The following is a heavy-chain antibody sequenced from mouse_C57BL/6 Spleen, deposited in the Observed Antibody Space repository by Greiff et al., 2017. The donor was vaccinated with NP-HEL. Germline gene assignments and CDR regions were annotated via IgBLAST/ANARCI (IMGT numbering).Heavy chain of an antibody. J-gene: IGHJ2*01. CDR1: GYTFTSYW. CDR2: IYPGSGST. D-gene: IGHD2-5*01. V-gene: IGHV1-55*01. CDR3: ARSYYSNGALDY. Sequence: QVQLKQPGAELVKPGASVKMSCKASGYTFTSYWITWVKQRPGQGLEWIGDIYPGSGSTNYNEKFKSKATLTVDTSSSTAYMQLSSLTSEDSAVYYCARSYYSNGALDYWGQGTTLTVSS.